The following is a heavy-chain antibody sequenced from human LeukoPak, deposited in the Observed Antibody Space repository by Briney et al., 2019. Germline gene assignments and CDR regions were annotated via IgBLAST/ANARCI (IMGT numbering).Heavy chain of an antibody. CDR1: GFTFSSYA. CDR2: IGASGANT. Sequence: PGGSLRLSCAASGFTFSSYAMSWVRQAPGKGLEWVSGIGASGANTYYADSVKGRFTISRDNSKNTLYLQMNSLRAEDTAVYYCAKAESSSWYSISNWFDPWGQGTLVTVSS. D-gene: IGHD6-13*01. V-gene: IGHV3-23*01. CDR3: AKAESSSWYSISNWFDP. J-gene: IGHJ5*02.